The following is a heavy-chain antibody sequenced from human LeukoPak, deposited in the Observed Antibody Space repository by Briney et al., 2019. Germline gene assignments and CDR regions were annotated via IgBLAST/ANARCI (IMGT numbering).Heavy chain of an antibody. CDR1: GFTFSSYE. CDR2: ISSSDSTI. Sequence: PGGSLRLSCAASGFTFSSYEMNWVRQAPGKGLEWVSYISSSDSTIYYADSVKGRFTISRDNAKNSLYLQMNSLRAEDTAVYYCAKDGGLPYNWFDPWGQGTLVTVSS. D-gene: IGHD5-12*01. CDR3: AKDGGLPYNWFDP. V-gene: IGHV3-48*03. J-gene: IGHJ5*02.